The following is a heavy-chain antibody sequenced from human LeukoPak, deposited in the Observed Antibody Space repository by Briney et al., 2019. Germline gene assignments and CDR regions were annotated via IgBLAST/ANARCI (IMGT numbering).Heavy chain of an antibody. CDR1: GYTVTNYY. V-gene: IGHV1-46*01. CDR2: INHSDGST. D-gene: IGHD6-6*01. J-gene: IGHJ4*02. Sequence: PVKVSCKTSGYTVTNYYIHWVRQAPGQGLEWMGVINHSDGSTSYAQNFQGRATMTRDTSTSTVYMQLSSLGSDDTALYYGAGEYSSSGRFDYWGQGTLVTVSS. CDR3: AGEYSSSGRFDY.